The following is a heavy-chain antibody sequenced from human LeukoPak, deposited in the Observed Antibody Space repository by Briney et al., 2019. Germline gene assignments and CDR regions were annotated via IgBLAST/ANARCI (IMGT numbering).Heavy chain of an antibody. Sequence: GGSLRLSCAASGFTFSSYSMNWVRQAPGKGLEWVSSISSSSSYIYYADSVKGQFTISRDNAKNSLYLQMNSLRAEDTAVYYCARGGIVVPAAALLEFDPWGQGTLVTVSS. V-gene: IGHV3-21*01. CDR2: ISSSSSYI. CDR3: ARGGIVVPAAALLEFDP. J-gene: IGHJ5*02. CDR1: GFTFSSYS. D-gene: IGHD2-2*01.